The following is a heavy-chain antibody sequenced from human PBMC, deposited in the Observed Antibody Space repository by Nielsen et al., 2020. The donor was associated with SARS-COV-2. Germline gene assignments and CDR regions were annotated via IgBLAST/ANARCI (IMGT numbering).Heavy chain of an antibody. CDR2: ISAYNGNT. CDR1: GYTFTSYG. V-gene: IGHV1-18*01. CDR3: ARDALPYSSSWYDDYYYYGMDV. J-gene: IGHJ6*02. Sequence: ASVTVSCMASGYTFTSYGISWVRQAPGQGLEWMGWISAYNGNTNYAQKLQGRVTMTTDTSTSTAYMELRSLRSDDTAVYYCARDALPYSSSWYDDYYYYGMDVWGQGTTVTVSS. D-gene: IGHD6-13*01.